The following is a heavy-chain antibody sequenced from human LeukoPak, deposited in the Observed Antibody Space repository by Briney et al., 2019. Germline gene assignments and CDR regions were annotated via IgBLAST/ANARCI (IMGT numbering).Heavy chain of an antibody. CDR2: IIPIFGTA. V-gene: IGHV1-69*13. Sequence: SVKVSCKASGGTFSSYAISWVRQAPGQGLGWMGGIIPIFGTANYAQKFQGRVTITADESTSTAYMELSSLRSEDTAVYYCAREWGRREGRIVVVPAAPFDPWGQGTLVTVSS. D-gene: IGHD2-2*01. J-gene: IGHJ5*02. CDR1: GGTFSSYA. CDR3: AREWGRREGRIVVVPAAPFDP.